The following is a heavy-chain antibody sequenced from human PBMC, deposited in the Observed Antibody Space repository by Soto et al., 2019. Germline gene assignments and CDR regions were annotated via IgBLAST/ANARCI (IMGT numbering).Heavy chain of an antibody. V-gene: IGHV4-30-2*01. J-gene: IGHJ4*02. CDR3: ARESYYGSGATVVAY. CDR2: IYHSGST. D-gene: IGHD3-10*01. CDR1: GGSISSGGYS. Sequence: ASETLSLTCAVSGGSISSGGYSWSWIRQPPGKGLEWIGYIYHSGSTYYNPSLKSRVTISVDRSKNQFSLKLSPVTAADTAVYYCARESYYGSGATVVAYWGQGTLVTVSS.